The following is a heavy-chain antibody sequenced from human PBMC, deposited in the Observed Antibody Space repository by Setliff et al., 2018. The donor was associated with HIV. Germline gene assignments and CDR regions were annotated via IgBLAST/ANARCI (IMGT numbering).Heavy chain of an antibody. CDR1: GLNFSMYD. J-gene: IGHJ4*03. CDR3: ARENNRGWHWLDPFDC. V-gene: IGHV3-33*01. Sequence: GGSLRLSCAASGLNFSMYDIHWVRQAPGKGLEWLAVLWFDGNYKKYAASVKGRFTISRDNPKNTLYLQMNSLGAEDTALYYCARENNRGWHWLDPFDCWGPGTVVTVSS. CDR2: LWFDGNYK. D-gene: IGHD6-19*01.